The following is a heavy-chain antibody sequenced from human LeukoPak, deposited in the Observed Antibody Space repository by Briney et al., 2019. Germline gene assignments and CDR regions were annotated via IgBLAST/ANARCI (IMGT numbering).Heavy chain of an antibody. CDR2: IIPIFGTA. D-gene: IGHD7-27*01. Sequence: ASVKVSCKASGGTFSSYAISWVRQAPGQGLEWMGGIIPIFGTANYAQKFQGRVTITADESTSTAYLGLSSLRSEDTAMYYCARGPPNWGPDFWGQGTLITVSS. CDR1: GGTFSSYA. V-gene: IGHV1-69*13. J-gene: IGHJ4*02. CDR3: ARGPPNWGPDF.